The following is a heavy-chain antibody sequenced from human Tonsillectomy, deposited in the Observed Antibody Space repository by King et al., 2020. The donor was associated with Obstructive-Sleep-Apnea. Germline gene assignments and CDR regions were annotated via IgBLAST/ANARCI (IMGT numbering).Heavy chain of an antibody. J-gene: IGHJ4*02. CDR3: ARPHDYGGIFDY. CDR1: GFTFSTYS. V-gene: IGHV3-48*02. CDR2: ISSSLSTI. Sequence: VQLVESGGDLVQPGGSLRLSCAASGFTFSTYSMSWVRQAPGKGLEWVSYISSSLSTIYYADSVKGRFTISRDNAKKLLYLQMNDLRDEDTAVYYCARPHDYGGIFDYWGQGTLVIVSS. D-gene: IGHD4-23*01.